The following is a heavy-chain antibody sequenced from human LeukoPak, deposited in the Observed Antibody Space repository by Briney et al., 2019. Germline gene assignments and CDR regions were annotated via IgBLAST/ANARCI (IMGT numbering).Heavy chain of an antibody. D-gene: IGHD6-13*01. CDR2: VSSSGATT. CDR1: GFTFSSYA. J-gene: IGHJ4*02. V-gene: IGHV3-23*01. CDR3: AKGGSSWSRFDY. Sequence: GGSLRLSCEASGFTFSSYAMNWVRQTPGKGLEWVSIVSSSGATTYYAASVQGRFTISRDNSKNTLYLQMNSLSPEDTAVYYRAKGGSSWSRFDYWGQGALVTVSS.